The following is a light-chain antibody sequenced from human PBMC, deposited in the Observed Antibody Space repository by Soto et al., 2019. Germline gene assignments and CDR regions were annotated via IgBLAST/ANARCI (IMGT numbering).Light chain of an antibody. CDR3: QTWGSGIVV. Sequence: QLVLTRSPSASASLGASVKLTCTLSSGHSNYAIAWHQQQSEKGPRYLMKLNSDGSHSKGDGIPDRFSGSSSGGELYLTICRLQSQDESHYSCQTWGSGIVVFGRGTKLTVL. CDR2: LNSDGSH. V-gene: IGLV4-69*01. CDR1: SGHSNYA. J-gene: IGLJ2*01.